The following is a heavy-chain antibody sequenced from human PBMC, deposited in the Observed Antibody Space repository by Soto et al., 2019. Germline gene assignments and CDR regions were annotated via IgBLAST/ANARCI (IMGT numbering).Heavy chain of an antibody. V-gene: IGHV1-69*12. D-gene: IGHD2-15*01. CDR1: GGTFSSYA. J-gene: IGHJ6*02. Sequence: QVQLVQSGAEVKKPGSSVKVSCKASGGTFSSYAISWVRQAPGQGLEWMGGIIPIFGTANYAQKFQGRVTVTAEEAARTAYMELSSLRSEVTAVYYCASGVCGGSPPQPYGMEVWGQGTTVTVSS. CDR2: IIPIFGTA. CDR3: ASGVCGGSPPQPYGMEV.